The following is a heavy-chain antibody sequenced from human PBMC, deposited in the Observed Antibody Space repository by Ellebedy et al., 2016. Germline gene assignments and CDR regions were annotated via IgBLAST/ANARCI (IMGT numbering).Heavy chain of an antibody. V-gene: IGHV4-30-2*01. CDR3: ARGGPSIAARGAYY. Sequence: SETLSLTCTVSGGSITSDYWSWIRQPPGKGLEWIGYIYHSGSTYYNPSLKSRVTISVDRSKNQFSLKLSSVTAADTAVYYCARGGPSIAARGAYYWGQGTLVTVSS. CDR2: IYHSGST. J-gene: IGHJ4*02. CDR1: GGSITSDY. D-gene: IGHD6-6*01.